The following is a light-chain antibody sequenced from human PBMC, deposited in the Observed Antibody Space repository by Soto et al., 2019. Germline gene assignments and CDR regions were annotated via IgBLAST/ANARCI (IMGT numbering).Light chain of an antibody. J-gene: IGKJ2*02. CDR2: GAS. CDR3: QQYSNWPPMCT. Sequence: EIVMTQSPATLSVSPGERATLSCRASQSVSSNLAWYQQKPGQAPRLLIYGASTRATGIPARFSGSGSGTEFTLTISSLQSEDFAVYYCQQYSNWPPMCTFGQGTKLEIK. V-gene: IGKV3-15*01. CDR1: QSVSSN.